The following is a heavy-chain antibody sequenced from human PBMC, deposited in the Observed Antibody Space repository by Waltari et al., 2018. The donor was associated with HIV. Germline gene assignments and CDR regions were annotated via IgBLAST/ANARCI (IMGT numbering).Heavy chain of an antibody. J-gene: IGHJ5*02. CDR3: ATTTTTTYFS. CDR2: VNPDGSGT. V-gene: IGHV3-74*03. CDR1: GFTFRSTW. Sequence: EVQLVESGGGLVQPGESLRLSWGASGFTFRSTWMHRVRQAPGGGLVWVSRVNPDGSGTSYADSVKGRFTISRDNAKNTVYLQMNSLRAEDTAVYYCATTTTTTYFSWGQGTLVTVSS. D-gene: IGHD1-1*01.